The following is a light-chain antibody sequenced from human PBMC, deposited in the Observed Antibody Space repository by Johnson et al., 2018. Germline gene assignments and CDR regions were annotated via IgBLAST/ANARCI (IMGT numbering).Light chain of an antibody. Sequence: QSVLTQPPSVSAAPGQKVTISCSGSSSNIGNNYVSWYQQLPGTAPKLLIYENNKRPSGIPDRFSGSKSGTSATLGITGLQTGDGADYYCGTWDSSLSAGNVFVTGTKVTVL. CDR2: ENN. V-gene: IGLV1-51*02. CDR1: SSNIGNNY. J-gene: IGLJ1*01. CDR3: GTWDSSLSAGNV.